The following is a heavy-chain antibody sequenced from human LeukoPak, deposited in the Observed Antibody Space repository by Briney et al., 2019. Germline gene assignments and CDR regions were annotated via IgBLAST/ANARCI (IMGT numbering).Heavy chain of an antibody. V-gene: IGHV3-9*01. CDR2: ISWNSGSI. J-gene: IGHJ4*02. CDR3: AKGEYSSSRLLGFDY. Sequence: PGGSLRLSCAASGFIFDDYAMHWVRHVPGKGLESVAGISWNSGSIDYVDSVKGRFTISRDNSKNSLYLQMNSLRAEDTALYYCAKGEYSSSRLLGFDYWGQGTLVTVSS. CDR1: GFIFDDYA. D-gene: IGHD6-6*01.